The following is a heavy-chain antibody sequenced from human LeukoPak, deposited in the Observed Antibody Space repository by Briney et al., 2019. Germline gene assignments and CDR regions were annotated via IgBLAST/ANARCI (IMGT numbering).Heavy chain of an antibody. CDR3: ARGGGITIFGVPHNWFDP. J-gene: IGHJ5*02. D-gene: IGHD3-3*01. CDR2: IYYSGST. V-gene: IGHV4-59*11. Sequence: SETLSLTCTVSGGSISSHYWSWIRQPPGKGLEWIGYIYYSGSTNYNPSLKSRVTISVDTSKNQFSLKLSSVTAADTAVYYCARGGGITIFGVPHNWFDPWGQGTLVPVSS. CDR1: GGSISSHY.